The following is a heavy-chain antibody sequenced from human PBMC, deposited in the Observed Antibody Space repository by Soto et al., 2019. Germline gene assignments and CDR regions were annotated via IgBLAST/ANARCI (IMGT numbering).Heavy chain of an antibody. D-gene: IGHD6-13*01. CDR2: INAGNGNT. J-gene: IGHJ5*02. CDR3: ARAPYRSSWYDFDWFDP. V-gene: IGHV1-3*01. Sequence: GSVKGSANASGAHFTSYAIHSVRQAPGQRLEWIGCINAGNGNTKYSQKFQGRVTITRDTSASTAYMELSSLRSEDTAVYYCARAPYRSSWYDFDWFDPWGQGTMVTV. CDR1: GAHFTSYA.